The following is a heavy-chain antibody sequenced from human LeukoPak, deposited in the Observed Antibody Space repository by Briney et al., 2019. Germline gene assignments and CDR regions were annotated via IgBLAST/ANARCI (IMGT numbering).Heavy chain of an antibody. CDR3: ARPLERKEEKKTAFDY. J-gene: IGHJ4*02. D-gene: IGHD2-21*02. CDR1: GFTFSSYS. Sequence: GGSLRLSCAASGFTFSSYSMNWVRQAPGKGLEWVSSISSSSSYIYYADSVKGRFTISRDNAKNSLYLQMNSLRAEDTAVYYCARPLERKEEKKTAFDYWGQGTLVTVSS. CDR2: ISSSSSYI. V-gene: IGHV3-21*01.